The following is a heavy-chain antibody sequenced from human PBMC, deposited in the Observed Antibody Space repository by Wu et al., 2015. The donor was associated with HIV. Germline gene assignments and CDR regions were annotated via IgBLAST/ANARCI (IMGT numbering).Heavy chain of an antibody. D-gene: IGHD6-6*01. J-gene: IGHJ4*02. CDR2: INPSGDRT. CDR1: GYTFTSYY. Sequence: QVQLVQSGAEVKKPGASVKVSCKASGYTFTSYYIHWVRQAPGQGLEWMGIINPSGDRTSYAQKFQGRVTMTRDTSTSTVYMELSSLRSEDTAVYYCAREFSSSALDYWGQGTLVTVSS. V-gene: IGHV1-46*03. CDR3: AREFSSSALDY.